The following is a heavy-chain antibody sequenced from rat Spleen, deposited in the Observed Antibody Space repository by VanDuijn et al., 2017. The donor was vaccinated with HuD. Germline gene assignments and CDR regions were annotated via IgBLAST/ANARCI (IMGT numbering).Heavy chain of an antibody. D-gene: IGHD1-7*01. J-gene: IGHJ2*01. V-gene: IGHV5-7*01. Sequence: EVQLVESGGGLVQPGRSLKLSCAASGFTFSDYNMAWVRQAPKKGLEWVATISYDGSNTYYRDSVKGRFTISRDNAKNTLYLQMDSLRSEDTATYYCTRQWHIMGPTWDFDYWGQGVMVTVSS. CDR3: TRQWHIMGPTWDFDY. CDR2: ISYDGSNT. CDR1: GFTFSDYN.